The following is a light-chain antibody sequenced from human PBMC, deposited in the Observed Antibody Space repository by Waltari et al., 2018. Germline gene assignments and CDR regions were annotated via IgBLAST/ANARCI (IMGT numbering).Light chain of an antibody. V-gene: IGLV1-44*01. CDR3: AAWDDSLNGLYV. CDR1: SSNIGSNT. J-gene: IGLJ1*01. CDR2: SNN. Sequence: QSVLTQPPSASGTPGQRVTISCSGSSSNIGSNTVTWYQQLPGTTPKLLIYSNNQRPSRVPDRFSGSKSGTSASLAISGLQSEDEADYYCAAWDDSLNGLYVFGTGTKVTVL.